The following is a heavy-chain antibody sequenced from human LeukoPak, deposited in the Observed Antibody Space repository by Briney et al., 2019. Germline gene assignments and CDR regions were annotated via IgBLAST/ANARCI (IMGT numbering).Heavy chain of an antibody. J-gene: IGHJ2*01. CDR2: ISSSSSTI. Sequence: GGSLRLSCAASGSTFDDYGMSWVRQAPGKGLEWVSYISSSSSTIYYADSVKGRFTISRDNAKNSLYLQMNSLRAEDTAVYYCARDQGLITMIVVSQVWYFDLWGRGTLVTVSS. V-gene: IGHV3-48*01. CDR1: GSTFDDYG. D-gene: IGHD3-22*01. CDR3: ARDQGLITMIVVSQVWYFDL.